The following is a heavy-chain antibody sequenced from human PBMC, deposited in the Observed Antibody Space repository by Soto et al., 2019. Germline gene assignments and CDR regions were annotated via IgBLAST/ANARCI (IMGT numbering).Heavy chain of an antibody. Sequence: QVQLVESGGGLVKPGGSLTLSCAASGFSLSDYSMSWIRQALGKGLEWVSYISSSISYTHYADSVKGRFTASRDNAKNSVFLHLNSLRAEDTSVYYCARDGQTYGQGDYWGQGTLVTVS. V-gene: IGHV3-11*06. J-gene: IGHJ4*02. D-gene: IGHD3-10*01. CDR2: ISSSISYT. CDR1: GFSLSDYS. CDR3: ARDGQTYGQGDY.